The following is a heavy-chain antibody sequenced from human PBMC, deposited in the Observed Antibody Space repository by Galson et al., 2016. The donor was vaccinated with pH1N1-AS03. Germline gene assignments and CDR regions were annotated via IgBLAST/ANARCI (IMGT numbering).Heavy chain of an antibody. Sequence: ETLSLTCAVSGYSISSGYYWNWIRQPPGKGLEWIGYIQTTGNTKYNPSLKSRVTMSMDTSKNQFSLHLMSVTAADTALYYCARDPPLEIGWYFDLWGRGTLVTVSS. CDR3: ARDPPLEIGWYFDL. D-gene: IGHD3-3*01. V-gene: IGHV4-4*09. CDR2: IQTTGNT. J-gene: IGHJ2*01. CDR1: GYSISSGYY.